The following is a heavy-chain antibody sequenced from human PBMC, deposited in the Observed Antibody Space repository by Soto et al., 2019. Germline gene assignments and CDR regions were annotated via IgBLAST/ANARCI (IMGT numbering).Heavy chain of an antibody. V-gene: IGHV4-61*01. J-gene: IGHJ4*02. Sequence: SETLSLTCTVSGGSVSSGSYYWSWIRQPSGKGLEWIGYIYYSGSTNYNPSLKSRVTISVDTSKNQFSLKLSSVTAADTAVYYCAREGGGYFDYWGQGTLVTVSS. CDR1: GGSVSSGSYY. D-gene: IGHD3-16*01. CDR3: AREGGGYFDY. CDR2: IYYSGST.